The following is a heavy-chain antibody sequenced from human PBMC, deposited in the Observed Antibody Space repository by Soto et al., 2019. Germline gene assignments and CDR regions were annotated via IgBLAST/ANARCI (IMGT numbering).Heavy chain of an antibody. D-gene: IGHD6-13*01. Sequence: EVQLVESGGGLVQPGGSLRLSCAASGFTFSSYDMHWVRQATGKGLEWVSAIGTAGDTYYPGSVKGRFTISRENAKNSLYLQMNSLRAGDTAAYYCARGGGSSWGYYYYGMDVWGQGTTVTVSS. CDR1: GFTFSSYD. J-gene: IGHJ6*02. CDR2: IGTAGDT. V-gene: IGHV3-13*01. CDR3: ARGGGSSWGYYYYGMDV.